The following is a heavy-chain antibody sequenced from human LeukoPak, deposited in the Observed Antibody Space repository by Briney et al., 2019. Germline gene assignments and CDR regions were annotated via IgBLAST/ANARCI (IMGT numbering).Heavy chain of an antibody. D-gene: IGHD3-22*01. CDR2: INGDGSSR. J-gene: IGHJ4*02. V-gene: IGHV3-74*01. CDR3: ARDVDESSGYFDF. Sequence: PGGSLRLSCAASGFTSSSFWMPWVRQAPGKGLVWVSRINGDGSSRSYADSVKGRFTISRDNAKNTLYLQMNSLRVEDTAVYYCARDVDESSGYFDFWGRGTLVTVSS. CDR1: GFTSSSFW.